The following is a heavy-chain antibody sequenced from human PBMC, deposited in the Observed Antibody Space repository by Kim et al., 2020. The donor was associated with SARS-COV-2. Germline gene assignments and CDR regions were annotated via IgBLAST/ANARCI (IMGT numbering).Heavy chain of an antibody. J-gene: IGHJ4*02. Sequence: ASVKVSCKASGYTFTGYYMHWVRQAPGQGLEWMGWINPNSGGTNYAQKFQGWVTMTRDTSISTAYMELSRLRSDDTAVYYCARGEMVGSWIFDYWGQGTLVTVSS. CDR2: INPNSGGT. V-gene: IGHV1-2*04. CDR3: ARGEMVGSWIFDY. CDR1: GYTFTGYY. D-gene: IGHD3-10*01.